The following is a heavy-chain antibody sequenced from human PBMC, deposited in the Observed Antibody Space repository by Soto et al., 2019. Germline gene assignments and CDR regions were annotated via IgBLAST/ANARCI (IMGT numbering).Heavy chain of an antibody. D-gene: IGHD3-10*01. Sequence: QVQLVQSGAEVKKPGSSVKVSCKASGGTFSSYAISWVRQAPGQGLEWMGRIIPILGIANYAQKFQGGVTITADKSTSTVYMELSSLRSEDTAVYYCARGHYGSESYYNWFDPWGQGTLVTVSS. J-gene: IGHJ5*02. V-gene: IGHV1-69*04. CDR3: ARGHYGSESYYNWFDP. CDR1: GGTFSSYA. CDR2: IIPILGIA.